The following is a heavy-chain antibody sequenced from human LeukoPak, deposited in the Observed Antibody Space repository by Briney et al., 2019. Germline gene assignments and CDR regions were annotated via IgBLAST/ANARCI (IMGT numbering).Heavy chain of an antibody. CDR1: GGSISSGGYY. D-gene: IGHD5-12*01. CDR2: IYYSGST. V-gene: IGHV4-31*03. J-gene: IGHJ4*02. CDR3: ARSGDLVATIAY. Sequence: PSETLSLTCTVSGGSISSGGYYWSWIRQHPGKGLEWIGYIYYSGSTYYNPSLKSRVTISVDTSKNKFSLKLSSVTAADTAVYYWARSGDLVATIAYWGQGTLVTVSS.